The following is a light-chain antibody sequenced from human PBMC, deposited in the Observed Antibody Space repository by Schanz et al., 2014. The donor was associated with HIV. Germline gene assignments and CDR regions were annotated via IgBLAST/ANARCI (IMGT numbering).Light chain of an antibody. Sequence: DIQMTQSPSSLSASVGDRVIITCRASQGIGNDLGWYQQRPGKAPKRLIYAASTLQSGVPSRFVGGGSGTEFTLTISGLQPEDFATYYCLQHNAYPLTFGQGTRLDI. J-gene: IGKJ5*01. CDR2: AAS. CDR1: QGIGND. CDR3: LQHNAYPLT. V-gene: IGKV1-17*01.